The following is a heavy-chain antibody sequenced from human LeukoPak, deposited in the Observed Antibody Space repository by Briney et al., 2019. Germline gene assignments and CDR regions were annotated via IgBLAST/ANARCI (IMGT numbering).Heavy chain of an antibody. CDR2: ISAYNGNT. CDR3: ARNPRSDYYYYYMDV. CDR1: GYTFTSYG. V-gene: IGHV1-18*01. J-gene: IGHJ6*03. Sequence: ASVKVSCKASGYTFTSYGISWVRQAPGQGLEWMGWISAYNGNTNYAQKLQGRVTMTTDTSTSTAYMELRSLRSDDTAVYYCARNPRSDYYYYYMDVWGKGTTVTVSS.